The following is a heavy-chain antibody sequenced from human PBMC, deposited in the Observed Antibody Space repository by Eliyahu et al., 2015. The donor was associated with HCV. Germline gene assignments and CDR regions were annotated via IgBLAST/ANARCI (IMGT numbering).Heavy chain of an antibody. D-gene: IGHD2-2*01. CDR2: IWYDGSNK. CDR3: ARDLGYCSSTSCYVRVGKNYYYYGMDV. J-gene: IGHJ6*02. V-gene: IGHV3-33*01. Sequence: SSYGMHWVRQAPGKGLEWVAVIWYDGSNKYYADSVKGRFTISRDNSKNTLYLQMNSLRAEDTAVYYCARDLGYCSSTSCYVRVGKNYYYYGMDVWGQGTTVTVSS. CDR1: SSYG.